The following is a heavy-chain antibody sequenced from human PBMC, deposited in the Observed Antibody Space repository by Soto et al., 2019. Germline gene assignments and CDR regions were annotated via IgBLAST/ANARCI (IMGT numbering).Heavy chain of an antibody. D-gene: IGHD3-3*01. V-gene: IGHV1-24*01. J-gene: IGHJ3*02. CDR3: ATATYYDFWSPDAFDI. Sequence: ASVKVSCKVSGYTLTELSMHWVRQAPGKGLEWMGGFDPEDGETIYAQKFQGRVTMTEDTSTDTAYMELSSLRSEDTAVYYCATATYYDFWSPDAFDIWGQGTTVTVSS. CDR2: FDPEDGET. CDR1: GYTLTELS.